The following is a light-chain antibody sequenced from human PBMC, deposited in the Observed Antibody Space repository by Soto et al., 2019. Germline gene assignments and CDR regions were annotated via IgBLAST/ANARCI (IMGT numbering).Light chain of an antibody. J-gene: IGLJ1*01. CDR2: DDS. CDR1: NIVTKS. Sequence: SYAXGQQPSVSVSPGHTPRITCGGNNIVTKSVHWYQQKPGQAPVVVVYDDSDRPSGIPERFSGSNSGNTATLTISSVEAGDEADYSCQVWDSGSDHYVFGAGTKVTVL. V-gene: IGLV3-21*02. CDR3: QVWDSGSDHYV.